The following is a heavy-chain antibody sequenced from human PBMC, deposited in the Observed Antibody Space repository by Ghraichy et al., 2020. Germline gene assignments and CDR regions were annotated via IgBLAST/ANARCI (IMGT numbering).Heavy chain of an antibody. V-gene: IGHV4-59*01. CDR1: GASIYSYY. D-gene: IGHD3-10*02. J-gene: IGHJ6*02. CDR3: AKELFVRGETTFGMDV. Sequence: SETLSLTCTVSGASIYSYYWSWIRQPPGKGLEWIGNIYFSGSTNFNPSLRGRVAISVDTSKKQFSLKVSSVTAADTAVYYCAKELFVRGETTFGMDVWGQGITVTVSS. CDR2: IYFSGST.